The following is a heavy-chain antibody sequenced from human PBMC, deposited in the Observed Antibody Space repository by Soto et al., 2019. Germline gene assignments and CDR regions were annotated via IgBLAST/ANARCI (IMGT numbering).Heavy chain of an antibody. CDR3: ARGWLVGRNYYYVMDV. Sequence: LTCSVSGYSIRNGYYWSWIRQPAGKGLEWIGRIYTSGSTNYNPSLKSRVTMSVDTSKNQFSLKLSSVTAADTAVYYCARGWLVGRNYYYVMDVWGQGTTVTVSS. D-gene: IGHD6-19*01. CDR1: GYSIRNGYY. CDR2: IYTSGST. J-gene: IGHJ6*02. V-gene: IGHV4-4*07.